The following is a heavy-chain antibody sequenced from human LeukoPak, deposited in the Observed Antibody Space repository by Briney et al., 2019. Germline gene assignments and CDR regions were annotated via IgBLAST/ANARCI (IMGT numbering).Heavy chain of an antibody. V-gene: IGHV4-59*12. D-gene: IGHD3-3*01. CDR2: IYYSGST. CDR1: GGSISSYY. J-gene: IGHJ4*02. CDR3: ARERFLEWLIDY. Sequence: SETLSLTCTVSGGSISSYYWSWIRQPPGKGLEWIGYIYYSGSTNYNPSLKSRVTISVDTSKNQFSLKLSSVTAADTAVYYCARERFLEWLIDYWGQGTLVTVSS.